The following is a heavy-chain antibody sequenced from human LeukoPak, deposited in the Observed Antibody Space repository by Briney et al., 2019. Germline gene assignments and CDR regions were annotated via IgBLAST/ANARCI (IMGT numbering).Heavy chain of an antibody. D-gene: IGHD6-25*01. Sequence: GGPLRLSCAASGFTFSSYAMHWVRQAPGQGLEWVAVISNDGSNKYYADSVKGRFTISRDISKNTLYLQMNSLRAEDTAVYYCARSYRSGWHYFDYWGQGTLVTVSS. CDR3: ARSYRSGWHYFDY. J-gene: IGHJ4*02. V-gene: IGHV3-30-3*01. CDR2: ISNDGSNK. CDR1: GFTFSSYA.